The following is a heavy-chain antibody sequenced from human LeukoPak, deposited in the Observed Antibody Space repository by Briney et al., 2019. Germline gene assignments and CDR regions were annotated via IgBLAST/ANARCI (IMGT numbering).Heavy chain of an antibody. CDR1: GGSIRSSSYY. CDR3: ARHTSFGTNYFDY. Sequence: SETLSLTGSVSGGSIRSSSYYWGWIRQPPGKGLEWIGSIYYSGSTYSNPSLKSRVTISVDTSKNQFSLKLSSLTAADTAVYYCARHTSFGTNYFDYWGQGTLVTVSS. J-gene: IGHJ4*02. CDR2: IYYSGST. D-gene: IGHD3-16*01. V-gene: IGHV4-39*01.